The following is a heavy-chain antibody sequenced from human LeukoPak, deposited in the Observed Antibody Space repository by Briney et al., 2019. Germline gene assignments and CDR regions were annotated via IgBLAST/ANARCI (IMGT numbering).Heavy chain of an antibody. CDR3: ARDEGSVTPQKRGFHM. V-gene: IGHV3-48*03. CDR1: GFTFSNFE. D-gene: IGHD4-17*01. J-gene: IGHJ3*02. CDR2: ISSSGSAI. Sequence: PGGSLRLSCAASGFTFSNFEMTWVRQAPEKGLELVSYISSSGSAIYYGDSVKGRFTISRDNAKNTLYLQMTSLRADDTAAYYCARDEGSVTPQKRGFHMWGQGTMVTVSS.